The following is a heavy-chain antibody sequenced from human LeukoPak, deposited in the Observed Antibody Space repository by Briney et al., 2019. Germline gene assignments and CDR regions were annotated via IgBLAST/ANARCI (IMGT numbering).Heavy chain of an antibody. CDR2: ISYDGSNK. J-gene: IGHJ4*02. D-gene: IGHD2-15*01. CDR3: ARDQSRGWDC. Sequence: GRSLRLSCAASGFTFSSYAMHWVRQAPGKGLEWVAVISYDGSNKYYADSVKGRFTISRDNSKNTLYLQMNSLRAEDTAVYYCARDQSRGWDCWGQGTLVTVSS. CDR1: GFTFSSYA. V-gene: IGHV3-30-3*01.